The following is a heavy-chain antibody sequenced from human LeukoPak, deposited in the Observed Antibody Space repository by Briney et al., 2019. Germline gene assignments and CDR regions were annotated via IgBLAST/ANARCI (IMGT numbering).Heavy chain of an antibody. D-gene: IGHD3-9*01. CDR1: GFTFSSYS. J-gene: IGHJ6*03. V-gene: IGHV3-48*01. CDR3: ARDRGQTGYYWSYYYYMDV. CDR2: VSGGSGTM. Sequence: PPGGSLRLSCAASGFTFSSYSMNWVRQAPGKGLEWVSYVSGGSGTMYYADSVKGRFTISRDNAKNSLYLQMNSLRAEDTAVYYCARDRGQTGYYWSYYYYMDVWGKGTTVTVSS.